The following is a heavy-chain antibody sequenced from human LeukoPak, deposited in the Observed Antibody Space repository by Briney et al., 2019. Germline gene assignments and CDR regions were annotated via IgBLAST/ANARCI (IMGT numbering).Heavy chain of an antibody. V-gene: IGHV4-34*01. Sequence: SETLSLTCGVYGGSFSYYYWTWIRHSPGKGLEWIGEISHNEGTNSNPSLMGRITISLDTSKNQFSLKLSSVTAADTAVYYCARLPLYGDYGGGYWGQGTLVTVSS. J-gene: IGHJ4*02. CDR1: GGSFSYYY. CDR2: ISHNEGT. D-gene: IGHD4-17*01. CDR3: ARLPLYGDYGGGY.